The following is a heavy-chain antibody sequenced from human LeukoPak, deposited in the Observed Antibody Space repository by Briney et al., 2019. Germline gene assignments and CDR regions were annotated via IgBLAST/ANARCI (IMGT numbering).Heavy chain of an antibody. J-gene: IGHJ3*02. CDR2: ISAYNGNT. CDR3: ARDSVGVCSGGSCYLDAFDI. Sequence: ASVKVSCKASGYTFTNYGVSWVRQAPGQGLEWMGWISAYNGNTNYAQKLQGRVTMTTDTSTSTAYMELRSLRSDDTAVYYCARDSVGVCSGGSCYLDAFDIWGQGTMVTVSS. D-gene: IGHD2-15*01. CDR1: GYTFTNYG. V-gene: IGHV1-18*01.